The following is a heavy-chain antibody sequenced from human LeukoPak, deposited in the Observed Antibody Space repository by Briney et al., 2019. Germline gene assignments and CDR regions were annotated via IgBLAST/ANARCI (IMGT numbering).Heavy chain of an antibody. J-gene: IGHJ4*02. D-gene: IGHD3-3*01. Sequence: ASVKVSCKASGYTFTGYYMHWVRQAPGQGLEWMGWINPNSGGTNYAQEFQGRVTMTRDTSISTAYMELSRLRSDDTAVYYCAREEGLVNMIDYWGQGTLVTVSS. CDR2: INPNSGGT. CDR3: AREEGLVNMIDY. V-gene: IGHV1-2*02. CDR1: GYTFTGYY.